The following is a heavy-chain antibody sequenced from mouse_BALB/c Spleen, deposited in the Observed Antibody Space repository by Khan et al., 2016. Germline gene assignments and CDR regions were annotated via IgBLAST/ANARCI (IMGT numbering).Heavy chain of an antibody. V-gene: IGHV1-87*01. CDR2: IYPGDGDT. J-gene: IGHJ3*01. CDR3: AIGGYGNYVFAY. Sequence: QVQLQQPGAELARPGASVKLSCKASGYTFTSYWMQWVKQRPGQGLQWIGTIYPGDGDTRYTQKFKGKATLTADKSSSTAYMQLSSLASEDSAFYYCAIGGYGNYVFAYWGQGTLVTVSA. D-gene: IGHD2-1*01. CDR1: GYTFTSYW.